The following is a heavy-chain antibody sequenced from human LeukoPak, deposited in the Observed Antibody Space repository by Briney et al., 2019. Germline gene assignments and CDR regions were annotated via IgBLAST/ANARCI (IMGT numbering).Heavy chain of an antibody. D-gene: IGHD3-3*01. CDR2: ISGSDGST. V-gene: IGHV3-23*01. J-gene: IGHJ4*02. Sequence: GGSLRLPCAASGFIFSGYAMTWVRQAPGKGLEWVSGISGSDGSTYYGDSVKGRFTISRDNSKNTLYLQMNSLRDEDTAVYYCAKGPRVWSGYYHYFDYWGQGTLVTVSS. CDR3: AKGPRVWSGYYHYFDY. CDR1: GFIFSGYA.